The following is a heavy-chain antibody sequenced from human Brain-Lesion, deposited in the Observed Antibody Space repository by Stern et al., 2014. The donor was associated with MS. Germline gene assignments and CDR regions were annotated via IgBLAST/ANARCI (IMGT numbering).Heavy chain of an antibody. J-gene: IGHJ6*02. Sequence: VHLVESGAEVKKPGASVKVYCKTSGYIFTGYYIHWVRQAPGQGREWIAWVNPNTGGTKYAQKFQGRVTMSRDTSISTAYVELSSLTSDDTAVYYCARDQRGITIFGVVTDYYYLGMDVWGQGTTVTVSS. CDR3: ARDQRGITIFGVVTDYYYLGMDV. CDR1: GYIFTGYY. V-gene: IGHV1-2*02. D-gene: IGHD3-3*01. CDR2: VNPNTGGT.